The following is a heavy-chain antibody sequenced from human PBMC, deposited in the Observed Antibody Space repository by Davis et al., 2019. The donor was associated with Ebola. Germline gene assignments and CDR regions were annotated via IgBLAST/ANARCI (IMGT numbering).Heavy chain of an antibody. V-gene: IGHV3-30-3*01. Sequence: SLKTPCAASGFTFSRYAMHWVRQAPGKGLEWVAVISYDGSNKYYADSVKGRFTISRDNSKNTLYLQMNSLRAEDTAVYYCARCGLRYFDWSPPGYYFDYWGQGTLVTVSS. CDR1: GFTFSRYA. CDR3: ARCGLRYFDWSPPGYYFDY. D-gene: IGHD3-9*01. J-gene: IGHJ4*02. CDR2: ISYDGSNK.